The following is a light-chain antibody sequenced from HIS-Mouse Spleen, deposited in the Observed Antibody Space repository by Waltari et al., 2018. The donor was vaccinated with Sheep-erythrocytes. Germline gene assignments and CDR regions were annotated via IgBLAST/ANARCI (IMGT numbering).Light chain of an antibody. CDR2: DVS. V-gene: IGLV2-11*01. J-gene: IGLJ2*01. CDR1: SSYVGGFNY. CDR3: CSYAGSVV. Sequence: QSALTQPRSVSGSPGQSVTISGTGSSSYVGGFNYVSWYQQHPGNAPKLMIYDVSKRPSGVPDRFSGSKSGNTASLTISGLQAEDEADYYCCSYAGSVVFGGGTKLTVL.